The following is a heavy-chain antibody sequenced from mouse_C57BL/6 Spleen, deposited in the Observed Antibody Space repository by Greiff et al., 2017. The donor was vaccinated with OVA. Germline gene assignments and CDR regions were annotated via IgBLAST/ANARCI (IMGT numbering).Heavy chain of an antibody. CDR3: ARSREDYVPYAMDY. CDR1: GYTFTSYW. J-gene: IGHJ4*01. D-gene: IGHD1-1*01. CDR2: IDPSDSET. Sequence: QVQLQQPGAELVRPGSSVKLSCKASGYTFTSYWMHWVKQRPIQGLEWIGNIDPSDSETHYNQKFKDKATLTVDKSSSTAYMQLSSLTSEDSAVYYCARSREDYVPYAMDYWGQGTSVTVSS. V-gene: IGHV1-52*01.